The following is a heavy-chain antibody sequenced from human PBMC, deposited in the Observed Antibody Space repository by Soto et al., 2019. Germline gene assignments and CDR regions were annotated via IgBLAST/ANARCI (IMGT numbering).Heavy chain of an antibody. V-gene: IGHV4-39*01. D-gene: IGHD3-3*01. J-gene: IGHJ6*02. CDR1: GGSISSSGYY. CDR2: IYYSGST. Sequence: PSETLSLTCTVSGGSISSSGYYRGWIRQPPGKGLEWIGSIYYSGSTYYNPSLKSRVTISVDTSKNQFSLKLSSVTAADTAVYYCARSYDFWSGYYTYYYGMDVWGQGTTVTVSS. CDR3: ARSYDFWSGYYTYYYGMDV.